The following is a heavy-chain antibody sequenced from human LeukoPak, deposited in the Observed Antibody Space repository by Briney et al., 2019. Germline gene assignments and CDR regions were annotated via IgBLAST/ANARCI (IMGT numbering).Heavy chain of an antibody. D-gene: IGHD1-26*01. J-gene: IGHJ6*03. CDR1: GFSFSSYN. V-gene: IGHV3-21*01. Sequence: GGSLRLSCEASGFSFSSYNMDWVRQTPGKGLEWISSITTSSTYTFYADSVKGRFTISRDNARNSLYLQMNSLRVEDTAVYYCARDPYSGTYGNTYYYYMDVWGKGTTVTVSS. CDR2: ITTSSTYT. CDR3: ARDPYSGTYGNTYYYYMDV.